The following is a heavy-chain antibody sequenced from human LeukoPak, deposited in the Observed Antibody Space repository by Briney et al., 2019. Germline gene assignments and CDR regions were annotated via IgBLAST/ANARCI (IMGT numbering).Heavy chain of an antibody. Sequence: ASVTVSCTASGYTFTSYGISWVRQAPGQGLEWMGWISAYNGNTNYAQKLQGRVTMTTDTSTSTAYMELRSLGSDDTAVYYCARDLSWDSSSPRFDYWGQGTLVTVSS. J-gene: IGHJ4*02. V-gene: IGHV1-18*01. CDR3: ARDLSWDSSSPRFDY. CDR2: ISAYNGNT. CDR1: GYTFTSYG. D-gene: IGHD6-6*01.